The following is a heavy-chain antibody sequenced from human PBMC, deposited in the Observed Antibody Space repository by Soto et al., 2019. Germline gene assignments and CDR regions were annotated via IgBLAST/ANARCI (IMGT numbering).Heavy chain of an antibody. V-gene: IGHV3-74*01. J-gene: IGHJ4*02. CDR2: IKTDGSIT. Sequence: GGSLRLSCAASGFTFSSYWMYWVRQAPGKGLVWVSRIKTDGSITSYADSVKGRFTVSRDNARDMLYLQMNSLGAEDTAVYYCAKDMNSVLEYWGQGSVVTVSS. D-gene: IGHD1-7*01. CDR1: GFTFSSYW. CDR3: AKDMNSVLEY.